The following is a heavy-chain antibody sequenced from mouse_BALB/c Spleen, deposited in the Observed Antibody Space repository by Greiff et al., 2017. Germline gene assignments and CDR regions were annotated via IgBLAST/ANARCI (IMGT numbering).Heavy chain of an antibody. CDR1: GYTFTSYY. CDR3: TSLAWFAY. CDR2: INPSNGGT. V-gene: IGHV1S81*02. J-gene: IGHJ3*01. Sequence: VQLQQPGAELVKPGASVKLSCKASGYTFTSYYMYWVKQRPGQGLEWIGGINPSNGGTNFNEKFKSKATLTVDKSSSTAYMQLSSLTSEDSAVYYCTSLAWFAYWGQGTLVTVSA.